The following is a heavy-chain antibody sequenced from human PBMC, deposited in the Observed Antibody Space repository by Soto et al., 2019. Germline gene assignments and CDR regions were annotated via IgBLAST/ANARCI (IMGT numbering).Heavy chain of an antibody. CDR1: GYTFTSYD. V-gene: IGHV1-8*02. D-gene: IGHD6-13*01. Sequence: ASVKVSCKASGYTFTSYDINWVRQATGQGLEWMGWMNPNSGNTGYAQKFQGRVTMTRNTSISTAYMELSSLRSEDTAVYYCARMGIAAAGTDYWGQGTLVTVSS. CDR3: ARMGIAAAGTDY. CDR2: MNPNSGNT. J-gene: IGHJ4*02.